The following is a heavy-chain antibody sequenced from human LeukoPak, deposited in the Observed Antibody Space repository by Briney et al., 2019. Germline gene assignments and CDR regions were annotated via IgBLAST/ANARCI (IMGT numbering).Heavy chain of an antibody. CDR1: GYTFTCYY. J-gene: IGHJ6*03. CDR3: ARGVTGIYYYYYMDV. Sequence: ASVKVSCKASGYTFTCYYMHWVRQAPGQGLEWMGWINPNSGDTNYAQKFQGEVTMTRDTSISTAYMELSRLRSDDTAVYYCARGVTGIYYYYYMDVWGKGTTVTVSS. CDR2: INPNSGDT. D-gene: IGHD3-10*01. V-gene: IGHV1-2*02.